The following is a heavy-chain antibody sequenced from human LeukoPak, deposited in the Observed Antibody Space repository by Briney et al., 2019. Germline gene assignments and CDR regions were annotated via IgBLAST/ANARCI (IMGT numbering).Heavy chain of an antibody. CDR3: TREGAAEAKNFDY. Sequence: ASVKLSCKTSGYTFTNYLIHWVRQAPGLGHEWMGIINPRRGSTRYAQKFQDRVVVTRDTSTSTVYMELSSLRSDDTAVYYCTREGAAEAKNFDYWGQGTLVTVSS. D-gene: IGHD6-13*01. CDR2: INPRRGST. CDR1: GYTFTNYL. J-gene: IGHJ4*02. V-gene: IGHV1-46*01.